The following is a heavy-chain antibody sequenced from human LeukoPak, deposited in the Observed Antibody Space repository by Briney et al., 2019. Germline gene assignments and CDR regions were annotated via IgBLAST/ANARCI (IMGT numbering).Heavy chain of an antibody. CDR2: IWYDGSIQ. Sequence: PGGSLRLSCAASGFTFSSYEMNWVRQPPGKGLEWVAAIWYDGSIQYYADSVKGRFTISRENSKNTLYLQMDILRAEDTAVYYCARAGYCSGGSCYGSDYWGQGTLVSVSS. D-gene: IGHD2-15*01. CDR3: ARAGYCSGGSCYGSDY. V-gene: IGHV3-33*08. J-gene: IGHJ4*02. CDR1: GFTFSSYE.